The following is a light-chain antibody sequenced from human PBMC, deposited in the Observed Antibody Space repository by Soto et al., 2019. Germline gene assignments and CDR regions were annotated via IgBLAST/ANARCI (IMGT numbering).Light chain of an antibody. Sequence: QSVLTQPASVSGSPGQSITISCTGTSSDVGRYNLVSWYQQHPGKAPKLIIYENNKRPSGVSNRFSGSKSGNMASLTISGLQSEDEADYYCWSYAGSNNLVFGGGTKLTVL. CDR2: ENN. V-gene: IGLV2-23*01. J-gene: IGLJ2*01. CDR3: WSYAGSNNLV. CDR1: SSDVGRYNL.